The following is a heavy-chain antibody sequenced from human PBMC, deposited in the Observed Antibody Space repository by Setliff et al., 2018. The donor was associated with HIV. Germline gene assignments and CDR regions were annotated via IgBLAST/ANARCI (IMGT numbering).Heavy chain of an antibody. V-gene: IGHV7-4-1*02. Sequence: ASVKVSCKASGYVFTTYVINWVRQAPGRGLELMGWINANTGNPRYAPGFTGRFVFSLDTSATTAHLQINGLKTDDTAVYYCARDYNYASGAYNWFDPWGQGTLVTVSS. CDR1: GYVFTTYV. CDR2: INANTGNP. J-gene: IGHJ5*02. D-gene: IGHD3-10*01. CDR3: ARDYNYASGAYNWFDP.